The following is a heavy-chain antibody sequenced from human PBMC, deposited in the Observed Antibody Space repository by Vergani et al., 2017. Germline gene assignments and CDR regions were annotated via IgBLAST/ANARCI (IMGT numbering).Heavy chain of an antibody. J-gene: IGHJ6*02. V-gene: IGHV3-21*04. CDR3: ARDSSVYLPYYYYGMDV. Sequence: EVQLVESGGGLVKPGGSLRLSCAASGFTFSSYWMHWVRQAPGKGLVWVSSISSSSSYIYYADSVKGRFTISRDNAKNSLYLQMNSLRAEDTAVYYCARDSSVYLPYYYYGMDVWGQGTTVTVSS. CDR1: GFTFSSYW. D-gene: IGHD5/OR15-5a*01. CDR2: ISSSSSYI.